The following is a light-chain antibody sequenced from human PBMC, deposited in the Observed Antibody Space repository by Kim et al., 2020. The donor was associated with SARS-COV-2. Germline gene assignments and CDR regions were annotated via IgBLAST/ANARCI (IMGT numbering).Light chain of an antibody. Sequence: QGVTISCTGSSSNIGAGYDVHWYQQLPGTAPKLLSYGNSNRPSGVPDRFSGSKSGTSASLAITGLQAEDEADYYCQSYDSSLSGWVFGGGTQLTVL. CDR2: GNS. CDR1: SSNIGAGYD. J-gene: IGLJ3*02. V-gene: IGLV1-40*01. CDR3: QSYDSSLSGWV.